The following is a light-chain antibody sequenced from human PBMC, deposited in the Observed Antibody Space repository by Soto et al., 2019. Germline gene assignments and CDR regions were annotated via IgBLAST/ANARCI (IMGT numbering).Light chain of an antibody. CDR1: QNINSY. J-gene: IGKJ4*02. V-gene: IGKV1-39*01. Sequence: DIQMTQSPSSLSASIGDTVTITCRASQNINSYLNWYQHRPTKAPRLLIFAASSLQSGVPSRYSGSGSGPYLTLTSNNLQPEDFASDYCHQSYSSPFTFGGGTKVDI. CDR3: HQSYSSPFT. CDR2: AAS.